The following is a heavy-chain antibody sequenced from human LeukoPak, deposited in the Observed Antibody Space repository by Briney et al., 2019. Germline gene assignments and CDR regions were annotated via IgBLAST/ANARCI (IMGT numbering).Heavy chain of an antibody. V-gene: IGHV3-53*01. Sequence: GGSLRLSCAASGFTVSTNYMSWVRQAPGKGLEWVSIIYSGGSTSYSDSVKGRFTISRDISKNTLFLQMSSLRAEDTAVYYCARSPRIYDSSGYYLVEYFDLWGRGTLVTVSS. D-gene: IGHD3-22*01. J-gene: IGHJ2*01. CDR3: ARSPRIYDSSGYYLVEYFDL. CDR2: IYSGGST. CDR1: GFTVSTNY.